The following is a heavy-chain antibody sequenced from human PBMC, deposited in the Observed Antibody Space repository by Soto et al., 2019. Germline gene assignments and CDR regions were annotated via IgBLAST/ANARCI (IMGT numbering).Heavy chain of an antibody. V-gene: IGHV4-34*01. CDR3: ARGPRGYSYGHYYYYYMDV. Sequence: SETLSLTCAVYGGSFSGYYWSWIRQPPGKGLEWIGEINHSGSTNYNPSLKSRVTISVDTSKNQFSLKLSSVTAAYTAVYYGARGPRGYSYGHYYYYYMDVWGKGTTVTVPS. J-gene: IGHJ6*03. CDR2: INHSGST. CDR1: GGSFSGYY. D-gene: IGHD5-18*01.